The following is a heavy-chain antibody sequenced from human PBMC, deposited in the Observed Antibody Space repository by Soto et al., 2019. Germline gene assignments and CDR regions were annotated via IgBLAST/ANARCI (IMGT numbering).Heavy chain of an antibody. Sequence: SETLSITCAVYGGSFSGYYCSWIRQPPGKGLEWIGEINHSGSTNYNLSLKSRVTISVDTSKNQFSLKLSSVTAADTAVYYCARGEKSVVLAVTYYFDYWGQGTLVTVSS. CDR1: GGSFSGYY. CDR3: ARGEKSVVLAVTYYFDY. J-gene: IGHJ4*02. D-gene: IGHD2-15*01. V-gene: IGHV4-34*01. CDR2: INHSGST.